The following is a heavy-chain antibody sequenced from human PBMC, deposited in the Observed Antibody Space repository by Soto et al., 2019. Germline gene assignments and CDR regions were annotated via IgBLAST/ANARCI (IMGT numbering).Heavy chain of an antibody. V-gene: IGHV4-59*08. Sequence: PSETLSLTCTVSGGSINNYYWTWIRQPPGMGLEWIGYVYYTGTTSYNPSLKSRVTISIDGSKNQISLKLSSVTAGDTAFYYCARLGGYYHSLDTWGQGTLVTVPS. CDR2: VYYTGTT. CDR1: GGSINNYY. J-gene: IGHJ5*02. D-gene: IGHD3-22*01. CDR3: ARLGGYYHSLDT.